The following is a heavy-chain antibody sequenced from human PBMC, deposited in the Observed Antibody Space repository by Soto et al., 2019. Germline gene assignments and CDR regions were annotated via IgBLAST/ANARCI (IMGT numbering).Heavy chain of an antibody. CDR3: VTRDVYKPNRYFDF. CDR1: GFSFNIAW. Sequence: EVQLVESGGGLVKPGASLRLSCAASGFSFNIAWMSWVRQAPGKGLEWVGRIKSKDAGAETHFAAPVRGRFSISRDDSKNTVSLQMNTLKTEDTAVYYCVTRDVYKPNRYFDFWGRGILVTVSS. J-gene: IGHJ2*01. V-gene: IGHV3-15*01. CDR2: IKSKDAGAET. D-gene: IGHD1-1*01.